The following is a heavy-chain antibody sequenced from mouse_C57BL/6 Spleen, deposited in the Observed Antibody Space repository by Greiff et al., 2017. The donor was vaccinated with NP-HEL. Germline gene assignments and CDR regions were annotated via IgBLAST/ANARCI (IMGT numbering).Heavy chain of an antibody. CDR3: ARSRDPRRYFDV. CDR2: IDPNSGGT. J-gene: IGHJ1*03. Sequence: QVQLQQPGAELVKPGASVKLSCKASGYTFTSYWMHWVKQRPGRGLEWIGRIDPNSGGTKYNEKFKSKATLTVDKPSSTAYMKLSSLTSKDSAVYYCARSRDPRRYFDVWGTGTTVTVSS. V-gene: IGHV1-72*01. D-gene: IGHD2-10*02. CDR1: GYTFTSYW.